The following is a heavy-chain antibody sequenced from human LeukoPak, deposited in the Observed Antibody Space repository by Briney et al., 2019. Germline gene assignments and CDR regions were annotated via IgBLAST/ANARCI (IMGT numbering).Heavy chain of an antibody. J-gene: IGHJ6*02. CDR2: ISYDGSNK. D-gene: IGHD2-2*01. V-gene: IGHV3-30-3*01. CDR3: ARDRCSSTSCYYYYGMDV. CDR1: GFTFSSYA. Sequence: GGSLRLSCTASGFTFSSYAMHWARQAPGKGLEWVAVISYDGSNKYYADSVKGRFTISRDNSKNTLYLQMNSLRAEDTAVYYCARDRCSSTSCYYYYGMDVWGQGTTVTVSS.